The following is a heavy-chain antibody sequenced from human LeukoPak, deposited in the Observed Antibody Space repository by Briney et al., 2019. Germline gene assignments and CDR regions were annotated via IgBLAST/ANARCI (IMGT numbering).Heavy chain of an antibody. V-gene: IGHV1-69*04. D-gene: IGHD3-9*01. CDR1: GGTFSSYA. CDR3: ARGDISPGRPYFFDN. Sequence: SVKVSCKASGGTFSSYAISWVRQAPGQGLEWMGRIIPILGIANYAQKFQGRVTMTTDTSTNTAYLELRSLRSDDTAVYYCARGDISPGRPYFFDNWGQGTLVTVSS. CDR2: IIPILGIA. J-gene: IGHJ4*02.